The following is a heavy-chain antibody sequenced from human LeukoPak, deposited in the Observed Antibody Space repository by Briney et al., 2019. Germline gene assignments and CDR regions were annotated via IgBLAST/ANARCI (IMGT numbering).Heavy chain of an antibody. CDR2: ISSSSYI. CDR3: ARESIAVAGAPFDY. CDR1: GFTFSSYS. Sequence: GGSLRLSCAASGFTFSSYSMNWVRQAPGKGLEWVSSISSSSYIYYADSVKGRFTISGDNAKNSLYLQMNSLRAEDTAVYYCARESIAVAGAPFDYWGQGTLVTVSS. D-gene: IGHD6-19*01. V-gene: IGHV3-21*01. J-gene: IGHJ4*02.